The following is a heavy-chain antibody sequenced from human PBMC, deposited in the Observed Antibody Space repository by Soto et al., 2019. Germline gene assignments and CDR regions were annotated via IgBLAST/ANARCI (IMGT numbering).Heavy chain of an antibody. CDR1: GGAISSSNW. Sequence: SETLSLTCAGAGGAISSSNWWRGVRQPPGLALEWIGEIYHSGSTNYNPSLKSRVTISVDKSKNQFSLKLSSVTAADTAVYYCYWVNDYGAVASYYWGQGTLVTVS. CDR2: IYHSGST. V-gene: IGHV4-4*02. J-gene: IGHJ4*02. D-gene: IGHD4-17*01. CDR3: YWVNDYGAVASYY.